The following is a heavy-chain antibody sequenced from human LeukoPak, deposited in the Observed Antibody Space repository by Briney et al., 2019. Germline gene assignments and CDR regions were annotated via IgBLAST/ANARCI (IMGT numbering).Heavy chain of an antibody. CDR3: AREGKLYGYGRGDFDY. CDR1: GYTFSSYE. Sequence: GGSLRLSCAASGYTFSSYEMNWVRQAPGKGLEWVSYISNSGSTIYYADSVKGRFTVSRDNAKNSLYLQMDSLSADDTAVYYCAREGKLYGYGRGDFDYWGQGTLVTVSA. V-gene: IGHV3-48*03. J-gene: IGHJ4*02. CDR2: ISNSGSTI. D-gene: IGHD5-18*01.